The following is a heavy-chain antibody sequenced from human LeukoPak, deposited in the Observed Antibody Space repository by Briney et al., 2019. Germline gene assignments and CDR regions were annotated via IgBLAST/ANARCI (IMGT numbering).Heavy chain of an antibody. Sequence: ASVKVSCKASGYTFTGYFIHWVRQAPGQGLEWMGWINPNSGGTNYAQKFQGRVTMTSDTSISTAYMELGRLRSDDTAVYYCARDLVVDLGYCSSTSCYRGYMDVWGKGTTVTVSS. D-gene: IGHD2-2*01. CDR2: INPNSGGT. CDR3: ARDLVVDLGYCSSTSCYRGYMDV. CDR1: GYTFTGYF. V-gene: IGHV1-2*02. J-gene: IGHJ6*03.